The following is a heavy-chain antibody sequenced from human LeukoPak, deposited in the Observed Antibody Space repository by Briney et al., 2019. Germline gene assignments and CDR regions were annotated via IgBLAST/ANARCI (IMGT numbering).Heavy chain of an antibody. D-gene: IGHD3-3*01. V-gene: IGHV3-74*01. J-gene: IGHJ3*02. CDR2: INTDGSST. CDR1: GFTFSSYW. CDR3: AKDRPDPDYDFWSGDDAFDI. Sequence: GGSLRLSCAASGFTFSSYWMHWVRQAPGKGLVWVSRINTDGSSTSYADSVKGRFTISRDNSKNTLYLQMNSLRAEDTAVYYCAKDRPDPDYDFWSGDDAFDIWGQGTMVTVSS.